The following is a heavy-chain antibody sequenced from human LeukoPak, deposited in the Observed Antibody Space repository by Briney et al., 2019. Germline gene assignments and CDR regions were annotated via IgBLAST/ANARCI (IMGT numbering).Heavy chain of an antibody. CDR3: ARPVAAAAGLFDY. Sequence: GESLKISCNGSGYXFTSYWICWVRQMPGKGLEWMGIIYPGDSDTRYSPSFQGQVTISVDKSISTAYLQWSSLKASDTAMYYCARPVAAAAGLFDYWGQGTLVTVSS. CDR2: IYPGDSDT. D-gene: IGHD6-13*01. V-gene: IGHV5-51*01. CDR1: GYXFTSYW. J-gene: IGHJ4*02.